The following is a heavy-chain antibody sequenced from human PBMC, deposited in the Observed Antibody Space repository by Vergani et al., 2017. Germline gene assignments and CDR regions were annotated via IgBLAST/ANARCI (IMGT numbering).Heavy chain of an antibody. CDR3: ARARSSSSPSSALYYYYMDV. CDR1: GGSISSGDYY. J-gene: IGHJ6*03. D-gene: IGHD6-6*01. V-gene: IGHV4-30-4*01. Sequence: QVQLQESGPGLVKPSQTLSLTCTVSGGSISSGDYYWSWIRQPPGKGLEWIGYIYYSGSTYYNPSLKSRVTISVDTSKNQFSLKLSSVTAADTAVYYCARARSSSSPSSALYYYYMDVWGKGTTVTVSS. CDR2: IYYSGST.